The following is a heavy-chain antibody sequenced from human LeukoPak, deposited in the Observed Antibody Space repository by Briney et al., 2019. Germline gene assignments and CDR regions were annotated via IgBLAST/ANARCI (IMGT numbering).Heavy chain of an antibody. CDR1: GHTVTEFS. J-gene: IGHJ4*02. CDR3: ATGQTTPVLVDTLHF. Sequence: ASVKVSCKVSGHTVTEFSIHWVRQAPGKGLEWMGCFDPDDAETVFARKFQGRVTMTEDTSTSTAYMELTSLRSEDTAVYYCATGQTTPVLVDTLHFWGQGTLVTVSS. D-gene: IGHD4-17*01. CDR2: FDPDDAET. V-gene: IGHV1-24*01.